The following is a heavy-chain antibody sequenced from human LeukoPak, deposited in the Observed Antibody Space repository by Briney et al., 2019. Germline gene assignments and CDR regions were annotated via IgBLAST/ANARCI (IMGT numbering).Heavy chain of an antibody. Sequence: GGSLRLSCAASGFTSSSYAMSWVRQAPGKGLEWVSAISGSGGSTYYADSVKGRFTISRDNSKNTLYLQMNSLRAEDTAVYYCAKDYIAAAAYYYYYMDVWGKGTTVTVSS. D-gene: IGHD6-13*01. CDR3: AKDYIAAAAYYYYYMDV. J-gene: IGHJ6*03. CDR2: ISGSGGST. V-gene: IGHV3-23*01. CDR1: GFTSSSYA.